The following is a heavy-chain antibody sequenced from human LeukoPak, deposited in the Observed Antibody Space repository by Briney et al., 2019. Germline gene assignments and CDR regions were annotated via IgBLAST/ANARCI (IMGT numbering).Heavy chain of an antibody. CDR2: LTHSGST. J-gene: IGHJ3*02. CDR3: ARGRYDEWLLLAAAFDI. V-gene: IGHV4-30-2*01. D-gene: IGHD3-22*01. CDR1: GGSISSGGCS. Sequence: PSQTLSLTCAVSGGSISSGGCSWSWIRQHPGKALEWIGELTHSGSTNYDPSLKSRVTISVDTSKNQFSLKLSSVTAADTAVYYCARGRYDEWLLLAAAFDIWGQGTMVTVSS.